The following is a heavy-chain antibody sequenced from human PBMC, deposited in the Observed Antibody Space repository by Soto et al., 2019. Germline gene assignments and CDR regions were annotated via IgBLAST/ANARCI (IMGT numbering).Heavy chain of an antibody. J-gene: IGHJ4*02. Sequence: SETLSLTCSVSGDSITNTTYYWDWIRQPPGKGLEWLGSVYKSGSTYYNPSLKSRVTVSVDTAKNQFSLELDSVTAADTAVYYCASQRDGYSIDYWGQASLVTVS. V-gene: IGHV4-39*01. CDR1: GDSITNTTYY. CDR2: VYKSGST. D-gene: IGHD4-4*01. CDR3: ASQRDGYSIDY.